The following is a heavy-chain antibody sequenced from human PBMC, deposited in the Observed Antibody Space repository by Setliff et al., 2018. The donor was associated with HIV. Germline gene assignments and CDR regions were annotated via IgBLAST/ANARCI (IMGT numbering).Heavy chain of an antibody. V-gene: IGHV1-69*10. CDR2: IIPILGIA. D-gene: IGHD7-27*01. CDR3: ARQLSNSLDY. Sequence: VASVKVSCKASGYTFSNFGISWVRQAPGQGLEWMGGIIPILGIANYAQKFQGRVTITTDESTSTAYMELSSLRSEDTAVYYCARQLSNSLDYWGQGTQVTVSS. J-gene: IGHJ4*02. CDR1: GYTFSNFG.